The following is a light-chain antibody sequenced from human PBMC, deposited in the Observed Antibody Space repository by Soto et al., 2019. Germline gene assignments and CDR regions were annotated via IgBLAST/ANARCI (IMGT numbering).Light chain of an antibody. CDR1: SSDIGPYNL. Sequence: QSALTQPASVSGSPGQSITISCTGTSSDIGPYNLASWYQHHTGKAPKVMIYDGSGRPSGVSNSCSGSKSCNTASMTSSGLQAEDDSDYYGCADAVGDTEVCGTGTKLTVL. CDR2: DGS. J-gene: IGLJ1*01. V-gene: IGLV2-23*01. CDR3: CADAVGDTEV.